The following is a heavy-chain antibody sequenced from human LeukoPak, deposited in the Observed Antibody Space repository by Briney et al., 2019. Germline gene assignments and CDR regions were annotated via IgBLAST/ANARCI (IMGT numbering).Heavy chain of an antibody. J-gene: IGHJ4*02. CDR3: ARGPRGGEWLFCDY. CDR1: GYTFTSYG. D-gene: IGHD3-3*01. CDR2: NSAYNGNT. Sequence: GASVKVSCKASGYTFTSYGISWLRQAPGQGLEWMGWNSAYNGNTNYAQKLQGRVTMTTDTSTSTAYLELRSLRSDDTAVYYCARGPRGGEWLFCDYWGQGTLVTVSS. V-gene: IGHV1-18*01.